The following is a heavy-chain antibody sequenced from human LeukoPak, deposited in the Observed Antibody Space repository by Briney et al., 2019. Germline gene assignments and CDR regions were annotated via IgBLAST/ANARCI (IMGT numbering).Heavy chain of an antibody. V-gene: IGHV3-30*04. D-gene: IGHD1-26*01. Sequence: PGRSLRLSCAASVFTFSSYAMHWVRQAPGKGLEWVAVISYDGSNKYYADSVKGRFTIARDNSKNTLYLQMNSLRADDTAVYYCARDNGVPYEWELVPGDYWGQGTLVTVSS. CDR3: ARDNGVPYEWELVPGDY. CDR1: VFTFSSYA. J-gene: IGHJ4*02. CDR2: ISYDGSNK.